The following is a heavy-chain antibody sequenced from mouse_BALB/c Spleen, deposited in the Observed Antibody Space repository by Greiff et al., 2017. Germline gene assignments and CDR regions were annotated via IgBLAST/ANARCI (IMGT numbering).Heavy chain of an antibody. V-gene: IGHV6-6*02. CDR3: TGPWLAY. Sequence: EVQLQESGGGLVQPGGSMKLSCVASGFTFSSYWMSWVRQSPEKGLEWVAEIRLKSDNYATHYAESVKGKFTISRDDSKSRLYLQMNSLRAEDTGIYYCTGPWLAYWGQGTLVTVSA. CDR2: IRLKSDNYAT. J-gene: IGHJ3*01. CDR1: GFTFSSYW.